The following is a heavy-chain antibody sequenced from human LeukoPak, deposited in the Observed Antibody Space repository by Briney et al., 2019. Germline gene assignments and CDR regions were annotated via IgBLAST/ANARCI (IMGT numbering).Heavy chain of an antibody. CDR3: ARGASVVAGSDNAFDI. Sequence: GGSLRLSCTASGFVFSRYTMNWVRQAPGKGLEWVASISFASNYKYYADSVKGRFTISRDNARKSLYLQMNSLRADDTAVYYCARGASVVAGSDNAFDIWGQGTMVTVSS. J-gene: IGHJ3*02. V-gene: IGHV3-21*01. CDR1: GFVFSRYT. D-gene: IGHD6-19*01. CDR2: ISFASNYK.